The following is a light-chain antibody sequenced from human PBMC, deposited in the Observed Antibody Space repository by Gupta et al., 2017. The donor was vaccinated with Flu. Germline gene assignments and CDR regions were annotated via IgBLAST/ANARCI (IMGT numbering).Light chain of an antibody. CDR2: SAS. V-gene: IGKV3-11*01. CDR1: QSVNIY. Sequence: DIVLTQSPATLSLSPGDRAILPCSASQSVNIYLPWYQQKPAQPHRLPTFSASKRPARYPGRFSGSGAGTDYTLTISTREQADFAVYYCQQHRGLPMYTFGQGTKLEI. CDR3: QQHRGLPMYT. J-gene: IGKJ2*01.